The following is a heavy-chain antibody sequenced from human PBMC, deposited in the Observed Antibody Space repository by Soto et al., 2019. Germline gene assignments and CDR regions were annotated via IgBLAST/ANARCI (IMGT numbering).Heavy chain of an antibody. D-gene: IGHD3-16*02. J-gene: IGHJ4*02. CDR1: GGSISSYY. CDR3: ARGLDYDYVWGSYHSMRFDY. CDR2: IYYSGST. V-gene: IGHV4-59*01. Sequence: SETLSLTCTVSGGSISSYYWSWIRQPPGKGLEWIGYIYYSGSTNYNPSLKSRDTISVDTSKNQFSLKLSSVTAADTAVYYCARGLDYDYVWGSYHSMRFDYWGQGTLVTAPQ.